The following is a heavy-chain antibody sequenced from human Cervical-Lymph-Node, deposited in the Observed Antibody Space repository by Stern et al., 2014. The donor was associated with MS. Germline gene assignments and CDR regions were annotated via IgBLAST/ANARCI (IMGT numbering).Heavy chain of an antibody. D-gene: IGHD1-14*01. CDR1: GFSFDEYN. V-gene: IGHV3-9*01. CDR2: ISWNSDNI. Sequence: VQLVESGGGLVQPGRSLRLSCVASGFSFDEYNMHWVRQAPGKGLEWVSGISWNSDNIGYAASVKGRFTISRDNAKNSLYLQMNSLRAEDTALYYCASNPFYYYGLDVWGQGTTVTVSS. CDR3: ASNPFYYYGLDV. J-gene: IGHJ6*02.